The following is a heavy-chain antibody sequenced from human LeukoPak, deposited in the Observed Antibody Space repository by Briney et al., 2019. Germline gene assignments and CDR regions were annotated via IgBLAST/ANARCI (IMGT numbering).Heavy chain of an antibody. J-gene: IGHJ4*02. Sequence: PGGSLRLSCAASGFIFTDFYMSWVRQAPGKGLEWVSAISGSGGSTYYADSVKGRFTISRDNSKNTLYLQMNSLRAEDTAVYYCAKDRTYPYYYDSSDYWGQGTLVTVSS. CDR3: AKDRTYPYYYDSSDY. V-gene: IGHV3-23*01. CDR2: ISGSGGST. D-gene: IGHD3-22*01. CDR1: GFIFTDFY.